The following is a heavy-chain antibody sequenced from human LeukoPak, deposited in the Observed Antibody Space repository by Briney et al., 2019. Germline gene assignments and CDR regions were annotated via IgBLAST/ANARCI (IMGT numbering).Heavy chain of an antibody. Sequence: PGGSLRLSCAASGFTFSSYAMSWVRQAPGKGLEWVSTISGSGGSTYYADSVKGRFTISRDNSKNTVYLQMNSLRAEDTAVYYCELCPYCINGVCHGRFDYWGQGTLVTVSS. V-gene: IGHV3-23*01. J-gene: IGHJ4*02. CDR2: ISGSGGST. D-gene: IGHD2-8*01. CDR3: ELCPYCINGVCHGRFDY. CDR1: GFTFSSYA.